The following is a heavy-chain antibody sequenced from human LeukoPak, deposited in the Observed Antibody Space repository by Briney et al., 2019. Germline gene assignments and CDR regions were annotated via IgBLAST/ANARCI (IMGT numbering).Heavy chain of an antibody. D-gene: IGHD4-17*01. CDR1: GFTFSSHA. V-gene: IGHV3-23*01. CDR3: AKSDIYGEIDY. Sequence: GGSLRLSCAASGFTFSSHAMSWVRQAPGKGLEWVLAISGSGGSTYYADSVKGRFTISRDNSKNTLYLQMNSLRAEDTAVYYCAKSDIYGEIDYWGQGTLVTVSS. J-gene: IGHJ4*02. CDR2: ISGSGGST.